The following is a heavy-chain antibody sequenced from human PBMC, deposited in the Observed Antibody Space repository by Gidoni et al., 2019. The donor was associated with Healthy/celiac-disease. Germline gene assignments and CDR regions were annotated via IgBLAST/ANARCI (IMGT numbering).Heavy chain of an antibody. CDR3: ARAGDIVVVPAAPDWFDP. J-gene: IGHJ5*02. CDR1: GFTFSSHS. Sequence: EVQLVESGGGLVKPGGSLRLSCAASGFTFSSHSMNLVRQAPGKGLEWVSSISSSSSYIYYADSVKGRFTISRDNAKNSLYLQMNSLRAEDTAVYYCARAGDIVVVPAAPDWFDPWGQGTLVTVSS. D-gene: IGHD2-2*01. CDR2: ISSSSSYI. V-gene: IGHV3-21*01.